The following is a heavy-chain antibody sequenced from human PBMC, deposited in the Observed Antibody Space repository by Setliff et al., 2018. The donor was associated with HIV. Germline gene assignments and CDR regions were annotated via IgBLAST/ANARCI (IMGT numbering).Heavy chain of an antibody. Sequence: PSETLSLTCTVSGQFISDGYYWGWIRQPPGKGLEWIGSVYHSGKTYYNPSLKSRVTMSADTSKNQFSLKLSSVTAADTAVYFCAQMSISASVYFDYWGQGTLVTVSS. CDR2: VYHSGKT. V-gene: IGHV4-38-2*02. D-gene: IGHD2-21*01. CDR1: GQFISDGYY. J-gene: IGHJ4*02. CDR3: AQMSISASVYFDY.